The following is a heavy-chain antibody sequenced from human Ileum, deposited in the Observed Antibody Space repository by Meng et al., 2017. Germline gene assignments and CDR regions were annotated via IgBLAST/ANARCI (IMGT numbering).Heavy chain of an antibody. CDR2: IYYSGST. J-gene: IGHJ5*02. D-gene: IGHD6-19*01. Sequence: LPSSGPWLCTPLGPLALPFLSLGGSISSSSYSWGWIRQPPGKGLEWIGSIYYSGSTYYNPSLKSRVTISVDTSKNQFSLKLSSVTTADTAVYYCARDIAVAGRGYNWFDPWGQGTLVTVSS. V-gene: IGHV4-39*07. CDR3: ARDIAVAGRGYNWFDP. CDR1: GGSISSSSYS.